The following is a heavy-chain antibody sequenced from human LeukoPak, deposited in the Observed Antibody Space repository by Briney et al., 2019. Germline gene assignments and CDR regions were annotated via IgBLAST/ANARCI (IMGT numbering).Heavy chain of an antibody. J-gene: IGHJ4*02. Sequence: GGSLRLSCAASGFTFSDYYMSWIRQAPGKGLEWVAVISYDGSNKYYADSVKGRFTISRDNSKNTLYLQMNSLRAEDTAVYYCARGREFSVWGQGTLVTVSS. D-gene: IGHD3-10*01. CDR1: GFTFSDYY. CDR3: ARGREFSV. CDR2: ISYDGSNK. V-gene: IGHV3-30-3*01.